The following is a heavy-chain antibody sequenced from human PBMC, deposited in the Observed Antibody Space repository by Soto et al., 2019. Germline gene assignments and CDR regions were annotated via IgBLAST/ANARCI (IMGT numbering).Heavy chain of an antibody. D-gene: IGHD2-2*03. CDR1: GGSFSGYY. CDR2: INHSGST. Sequence: QVQLQQWGAGLLKPSETLSLTCAVYGGSFSGYYWSWIRQPPGKGLEWIGEINHSGSTNYNPSLKSRVTISVDTSKNQFSLKLSAVTAADPAVYYCARHGYCSSTSCYKRYYYYYMDVWGKGTTVTVSS. J-gene: IGHJ6*03. CDR3: ARHGYCSSTSCYKRYYYYYMDV. V-gene: IGHV4-34*01.